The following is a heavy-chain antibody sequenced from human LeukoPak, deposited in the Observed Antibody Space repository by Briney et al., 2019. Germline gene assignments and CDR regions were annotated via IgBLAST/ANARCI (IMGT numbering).Heavy chain of an antibody. D-gene: IGHD2/OR15-2a*01. J-gene: IGHJ4*02. CDR1: GFTFSSYG. CDR3: ARAMAGPAGEYYLDY. V-gene: IGHV3-30*03. CDR2: ISYDGSNK. Sequence: GGSLRLSCAASGFTFSSYGMHWVRQAPGKGLEWVAVISYDGSNKYYADSVKGRFTISRDNAWNSLYLQMDSLRAEDTAEYYCARAMAGPAGEYYLDYWGRGTLVTVSS.